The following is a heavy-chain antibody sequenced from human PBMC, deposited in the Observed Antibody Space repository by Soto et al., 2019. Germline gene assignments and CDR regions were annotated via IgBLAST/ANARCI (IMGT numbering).Heavy chain of an antibody. CDR2: IYGGGNT. D-gene: IGHD3-9*01. V-gene: IGHV3-66*01. Sequence: GGSLRLSCAASGFTVSGNYMSWVRQAPGKGLEWVSVIYGGGNTYYADSVKGRFTISRDNSKNTLYLQMNSLRVEDTAIYYCAIYDLLTGYFDHWGQGTLVTVSS. CDR3: AIYDLLTGYFDH. CDR1: GFTVSGNY. J-gene: IGHJ4*02.